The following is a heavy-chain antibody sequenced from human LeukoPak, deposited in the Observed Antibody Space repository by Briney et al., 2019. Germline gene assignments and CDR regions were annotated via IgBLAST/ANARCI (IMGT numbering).Heavy chain of an antibody. CDR1: GYTSTSYG. CDR2: ISAYNGNT. CDR3: ARPTVTKYYFDY. V-gene: IGHV1-18*01. Sequence: ASVKVSCKASGYTSTSYGISWVRQAPGKGLEWMGWISAYNGNTNYAQKLQGRVTMTTDTSTSTAYMELRSLRSDDTAVYYCARPTVTKYYFDYWGQGTLVTVSS. D-gene: IGHD4-17*01. J-gene: IGHJ4*02.